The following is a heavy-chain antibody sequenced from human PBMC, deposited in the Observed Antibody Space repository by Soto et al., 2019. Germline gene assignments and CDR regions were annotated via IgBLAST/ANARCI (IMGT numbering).Heavy chain of an antibody. D-gene: IGHD3-9*01. V-gene: IGHV5-10-1*01. J-gene: IGHJ4*02. CDR1: GYSFSTYW. CDR3: ARHDYLTGTGYYPDY. CDR2: IDPSDFYT. Sequence: GESLKISCRGAGYSFSTYWINWVRQMPGKGLEWMGRIDPSDFYTNYSPSFEGHVTMSADKSISTAYLQWSGPKVSDSAMYFGARHDYLTGTGYYPDYWYQGTLVTVSS.